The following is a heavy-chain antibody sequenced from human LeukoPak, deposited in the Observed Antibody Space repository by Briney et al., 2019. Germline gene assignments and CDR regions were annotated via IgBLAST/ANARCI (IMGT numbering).Heavy chain of an antibody. Sequence: GGSLRLSCAASGFTFSDYYMTWIRQAPGKGLEWLSYINTGSTYTNYANSVKGRFTISRDNAKNSLYLQMNSLRAEDTAVYYCARGYTCGYWGQGTLVIVSS. CDR1: GFTFSDYY. V-gene: IGHV3-11*06. CDR2: INTGSTYT. D-gene: IGHD5-18*01. J-gene: IGHJ4*02. CDR3: ARGYTCGY.